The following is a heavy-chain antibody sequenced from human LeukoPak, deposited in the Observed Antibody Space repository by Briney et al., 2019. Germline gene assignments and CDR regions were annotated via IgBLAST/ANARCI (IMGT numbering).Heavy chain of an antibody. V-gene: IGHV1-69*13. CDR3: ARGLRYCSGSSCYKDFDY. J-gene: IGHJ4*02. Sequence: SVKVSCKASGGTFSSYAISWVRQAPGQGLEWMGGIIPIFGTAKYAQKFQGRVTITADESTSTAYMELSSLRSEDTAVYYCARGLRYCSGSSCYKDFDYWGQGTLVTVSS. D-gene: IGHD2-15*01. CDR1: GGTFSSYA. CDR2: IIPIFGTA.